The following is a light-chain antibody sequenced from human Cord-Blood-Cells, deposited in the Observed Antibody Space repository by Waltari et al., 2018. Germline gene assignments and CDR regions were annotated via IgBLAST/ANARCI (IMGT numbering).Light chain of an antibody. CDR2: RNN. Sequence: QSVLTQPPSASGTPGPRVTLSCSGSSSNIGSTSVYWYQQLPGTAPKLLIYRNNQRPSGVPDRFSGSKSGTSASLAISGLRSEDEADYYCAAWDDSLSGRVFGGGTKLTVL. CDR3: AAWDDSLSGRV. V-gene: IGLV1-47*01. J-gene: IGLJ3*02. CDR1: SSNIGSTS.